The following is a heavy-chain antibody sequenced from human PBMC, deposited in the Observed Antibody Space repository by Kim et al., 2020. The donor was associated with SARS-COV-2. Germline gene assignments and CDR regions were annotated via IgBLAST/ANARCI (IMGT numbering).Heavy chain of an antibody. CDR2: ISSSSSYI. J-gene: IGHJ6*02. D-gene: IGHD3-22*01. V-gene: IGHV3-21*01. CDR3: ARDILKKRITMIVGRGGAGMDV. CDR1: GFTFSSYS. Sequence: GGSLRLSCAASGFTFSSYSMNWVRQAPGKGLEWVSSISSSSSYIYYADSVKGRFTISRDNAKNSLYLQMNSLRAEDTAVYYCARDILKKRITMIVGRGGAGMDVWGQGTTVTVSS.